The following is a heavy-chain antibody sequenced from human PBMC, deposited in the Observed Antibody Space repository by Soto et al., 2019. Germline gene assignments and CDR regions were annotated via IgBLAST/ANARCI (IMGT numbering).Heavy chain of an antibody. D-gene: IGHD6-13*01. CDR1: GGSISSYY. Sequence: SETLSLTCTVSGGSISSYYWSWIRQPPGKGLEWIGYIYYSGSTNYNPSLKSRVTISVDTSKNQFSLKLSSVAAADTAVYYCARGSTAAAGDFDYWGQGTLVTVSS. CDR3: ARGSTAAAGDFDY. V-gene: IGHV4-59*01. J-gene: IGHJ4*02. CDR2: IYYSGST.